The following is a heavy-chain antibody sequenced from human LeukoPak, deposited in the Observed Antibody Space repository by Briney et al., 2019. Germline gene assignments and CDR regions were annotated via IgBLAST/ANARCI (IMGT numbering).Heavy chain of an antibody. D-gene: IGHD6-19*01. CDR3: ARSTSSGRLPEDY. J-gene: IGHJ4*02. CDR2: INYSGST. Sequence: SETLSLTCAVYGGSFSGYYWSWIRRPPGKGLEWIGEINYSGSTNYNPSLKSRVTISVDTSKNQFSLKLSSVTAADTAVYYCARSTSSGRLPEDYWGQGTLVTVSS. V-gene: IGHV4-34*01. CDR1: GGSFSGYY.